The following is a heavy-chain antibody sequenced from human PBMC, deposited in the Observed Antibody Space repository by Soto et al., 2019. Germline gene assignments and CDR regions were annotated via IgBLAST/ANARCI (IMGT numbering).Heavy chain of an antibody. CDR3: ARDRGPPRYLYYGMDV. V-gene: IGHV3-7*01. CDR2: IKQDGIGE. CDR1: GFTFSTYW. Sequence: GGSLRLSCAASGFTFSTYWMSWVRQAPGKGLEWVGNIKQDGIGENYVDSVKGRFTISRDNANHSLYLQMNSLRAEDTAVYYCARDRGPPRYLYYGMDVWGQGTPVTVYS. D-gene: IGHD3-10*01. J-gene: IGHJ6*02.